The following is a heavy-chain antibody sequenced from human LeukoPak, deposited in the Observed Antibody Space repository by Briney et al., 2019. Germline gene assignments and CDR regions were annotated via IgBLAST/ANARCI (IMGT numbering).Heavy chain of an antibody. V-gene: IGHV1-69*01. CDR3: ARDQGAPHYYYGMDV. Sequence: ASVKVSCKASGGTFSSYAISWVRQAPGQGLEWMGGIIPIFGTANYAQKFQGSVTITADESTSTAYMELSSPRSEDTAVYYCARDQGAPHYYYGMDVWGQGTTVTVSS. CDR1: GGTFSSYA. CDR2: IIPIFGTA. J-gene: IGHJ6*02.